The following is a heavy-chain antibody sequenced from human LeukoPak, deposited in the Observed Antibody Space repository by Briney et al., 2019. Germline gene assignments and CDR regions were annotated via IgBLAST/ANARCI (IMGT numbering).Heavy chain of an antibody. CDR2: IIGSGGST. Sequence: GGTLRLSCAPPGYTLSSYGMSWVPQAPGKGLEWVSAIIGSGGSTYYADSVKGRFTISRDNSKNTLYLQMNSLRAEDTAVYYCAKELVVVVAAGNYWGQGTRVTGSS. J-gene: IGHJ4*02. D-gene: IGHD2-15*01. CDR1: GYTLSSYG. CDR3: AKELVVVVAAGNY. V-gene: IGHV3-23*01.